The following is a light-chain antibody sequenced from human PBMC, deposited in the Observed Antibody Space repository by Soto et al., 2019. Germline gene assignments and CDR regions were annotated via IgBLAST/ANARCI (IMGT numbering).Light chain of an antibody. CDR3: SSFTSSSSYV. Sequence: QAVVTQPASVSDSPGQSITISCIGTSSDIGGFIHVSWHQQHPGKAPKLIIYDVNNRPAGVSNRFSGSKTGNTASLIISGLQAEDEADYYCSSFTSSSSYVFGSGTQLTVL. J-gene: IGLJ1*01. V-gene: IGLV2-14*01. CDR1: SSDIGGFIH. CDR2: DVN.